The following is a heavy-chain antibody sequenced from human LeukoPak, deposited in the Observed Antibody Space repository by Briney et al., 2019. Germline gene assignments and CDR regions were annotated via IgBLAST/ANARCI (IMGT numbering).Heavy chain of an antibody. D-gene: IGHD4-11*01. Sequence: PGGSLRLSCVASGFTVSSNYMSWVRQAPGKGLEWVSVIYSGGSTNYADSVKGRFTISRDNSKNTLYLQMNSLRAEDTAVYYCARGTTRYYFDYWGQGTPVTVSS. V-gene: IGHV3-53*01. CDR3: ARGTTRYYFDY. J-gene: IGHJ4*02. CDR2: IYSGGST. CDR1: GFTVSSNY.